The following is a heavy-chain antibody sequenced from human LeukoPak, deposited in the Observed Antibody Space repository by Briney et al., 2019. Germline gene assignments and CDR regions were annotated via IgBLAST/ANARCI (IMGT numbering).Heavy chain of an antibody. CDR1: GGSISSGDYY. Sequence: SQTLSLTCTVSGGSISSGDYYWSWIRQPPGKGLEWIGYIYYSGSTYYNPSLKSRVTISVDTSKNQFSLKLSSVTAADTAVYYCARGWREPTYYFYGMDVWGQGTTVTVSS. V-gene: IGHV4-30-4*01. CDR2: IYYSGST. CDR3: ARGWREPTYYFYGMDV. J-gene: IGHJ6*02. D-gene: IGHD1-26*01.